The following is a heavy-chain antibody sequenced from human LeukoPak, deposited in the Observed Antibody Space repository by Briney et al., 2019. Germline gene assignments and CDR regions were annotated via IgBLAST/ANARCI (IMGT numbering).Heavy chain of an antibody. CDR3: ARSLSLGGFDY. CDR2: IIPIFGTA. J-gene: IGHJ4*02. Sequence: ASVKVSCKASGGTFSSYAISWVRQAPGQGLEWMGGIIPIFGTANYAQKFLGRVTITTDESTSTAYMELSSLRSEDTAVYYCARSLSLGGFDYWGQGTLVTVSS. D-gene: IGHD3-10*01. CDR1: GGTFSSYA. V-gene: IGHV1-69*05.